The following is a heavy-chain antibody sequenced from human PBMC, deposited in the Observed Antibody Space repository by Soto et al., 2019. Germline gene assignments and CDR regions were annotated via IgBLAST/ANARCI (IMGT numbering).Heavy chain of an antibody. J-gene: IGHJ4*02. CDR3: ARAPLDVSYSGYFDY. CDR1: GGPISSYY. D-gene: IGHD1-26*01. Sequence: LTCTVSGGPISSYYWSWIRQPAGKGLEWIGRIYTSGSTIYYADSVKGRFTTSRDNAKNSLYLQMNSLRAEDTAVYYCARAPLDVSYSGYFDYWGQGTLVTVSS. CDR2: IYTSGSTI. V-gene: IGHV3-11*01.